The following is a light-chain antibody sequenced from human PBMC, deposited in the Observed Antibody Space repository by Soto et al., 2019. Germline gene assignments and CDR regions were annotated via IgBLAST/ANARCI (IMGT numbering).Light chain of an antibody. CDR3: LQYYNFSWT. CDR2: AAF. V-gene: IGKV1-6*01. CDR1: QDIRND. Sequence: AIQMTQSPSSLSASVGDRVTITCRASQDIRNDLAWYQQKPGQAPHLLIFAAFNLQSGVPSRFSGGGSGTHFTLTISSLQPDDFAPYYCLQYYNFSWTFGQGTKVDIK. J-gene: IGKJ1*01.